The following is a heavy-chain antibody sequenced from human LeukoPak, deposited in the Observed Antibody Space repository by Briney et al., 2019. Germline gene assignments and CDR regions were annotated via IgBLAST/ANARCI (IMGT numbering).Heavy chain of an antibody. D-gene: IGHD2-15*01. CDR2: IRYDGRSK. Sequence: GGSLRLSCAASRFTFSSYGMHWVRQDPGKGLEWVSFIRYDGRSKYYADSVKGRFTISRDNSKNTLYLQMNSLRVEDTAVYYCAKDQDLYCSGGSCYSTLDYWGQGTLVTVSS. V-gene: IGHV3-30*02. CDR3: AKDQDLYCSGGSCYSTLDY. CDR1: RFTFSSYG. J-gene: IGHJ4*02.